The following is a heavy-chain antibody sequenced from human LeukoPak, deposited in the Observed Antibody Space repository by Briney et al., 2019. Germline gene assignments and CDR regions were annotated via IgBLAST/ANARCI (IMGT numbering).Heavy chain of an antibody. CDR1: GFTFSNYW. CDR3: VRDSIGWKPLDY. V-gene: IGHV3-7*01. Sequence: KPGGSLRLSCAASGFTFSNYWMTWVRQAPGKGLEWMANINQDGSEIKYVDSVKGRFSISRDSANTSLYLQMNSMRIEDTAVDYCVRDSIGWKPLDYWGQGILVTVSS. CDR2: INQDGSEI. D-gene: IGHD2-2*01. J-gene: IGHJ4*02.